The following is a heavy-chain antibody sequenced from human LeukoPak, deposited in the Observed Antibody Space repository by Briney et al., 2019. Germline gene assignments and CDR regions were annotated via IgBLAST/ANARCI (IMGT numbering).Heavy chain of an antibody. CDR1: GFTFSSYA. Sequence: RGSLRLSCAASGFTFSSYAMHWVRQAPGKGLEWVAVISYDGSNKYYADSVKGRFTISRDNSKNTLYLQMNSLRAEDTAVYYCARAHEIYDYVSTWYDYWGQGTLVTVSS. D-gene: IGHD3-16*01. V-gene: IGHV3-30-3*01. CDR3: ARAHEIYDYVSTWYDY. J-gene: IGHJ4*02. CDR2: ISYDGSNK.